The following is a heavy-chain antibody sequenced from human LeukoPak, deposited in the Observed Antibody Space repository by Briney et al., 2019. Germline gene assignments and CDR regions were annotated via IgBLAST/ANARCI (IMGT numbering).Heavy chain of an antibody. CDR2: ISAYNGNT. Sequence: ASVKVSCKASGYTFTSNGISWVRQAPGQGLEWMGWISAYNGNTNYAQKLQGRVTMTTDTSTSTAYMELRSLRSDDTAVYYCARASNYDFWSGYGYYYYGMDVWGQGTRSPSP. CDR1: GYTFTSNG. J-gene: IGHJ6*02. D-gene: IGHD3-3*01. CDR3: ARASNYDFWSGYGYYYYGMDV. V-gene: IGHV1-18*01.